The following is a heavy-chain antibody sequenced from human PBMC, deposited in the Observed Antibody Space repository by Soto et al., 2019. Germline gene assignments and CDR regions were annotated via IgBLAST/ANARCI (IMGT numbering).Heavy chain of an antibody. D-gene: IGHD7-27*01. CDR3: ARDSAGSGDYFDY. CDR2: IYYSGST. Sequence: ETLSLTCTFSGGSVSSGSYYWSWIRQPPGKGLEWIGYIYYSGSTNYNPSLKSRVTISVDTSKNQFSLKLSSVTAADTAVYYCARDSAGSGDYFDYWGQGTLVTVSS. J-gene: IGHJ4*02. V-gene: IGHV4-61*01. CDR1: GGSVSSGSYY.